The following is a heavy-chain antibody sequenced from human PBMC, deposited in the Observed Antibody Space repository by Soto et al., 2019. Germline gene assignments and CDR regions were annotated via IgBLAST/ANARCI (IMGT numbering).Heavy chain of an antibody. V-gene: IGHV3-21*01. Sequence: VQLVESGGGLVNPGESLRLSCVGSGFTFSTYNMNWVRQAPGKGLEWVSSISSRSTSIDYADSVKGRFTISRDNVRISLSLQMNSLRGEDTVVYYCARVRVAFGMDVWGHGTTVGVSS. CDR1: GFTFSTYN. CDR3: ARVRVAFGMDV. J-gene: IGHJ6*01. CDR2: ISSRSTSI. D-gene: IGHD3-3*02.